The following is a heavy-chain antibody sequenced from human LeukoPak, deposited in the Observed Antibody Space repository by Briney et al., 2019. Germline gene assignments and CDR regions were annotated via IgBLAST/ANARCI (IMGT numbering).Heavy chain of an antibody. V-gene: IGHV3-15*01. J-gene: IGHJ4*02. CDR2: IKSKTDGGTT. CDR3: TTTTARAPLNDY. D-gene: IGHD6-25*01. CDR1: GFTFSNAW. Sequence: GGSLRLSCAASGFTFSNAWMSWVRQAPGKGLEWVGRIKSKTDGGTTDYAAPVKGRFTISRDDSKNTLYLQMNNLKTEDTAVYYCTTTTARAPLNDYWGQGTLVTVSS.